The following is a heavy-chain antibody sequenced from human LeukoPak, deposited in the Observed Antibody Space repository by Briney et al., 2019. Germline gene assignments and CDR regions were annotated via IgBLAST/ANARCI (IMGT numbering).Heavy chain of an antibody. V-gene: IGHV3-13*04. J-gene: IGHJ3*02. CDR3: ARGRGWGTFDI. CDR1: GFTFSSYD. D-gene: IGHD3-10*01. CDR2: IGTAGDT. Sequence: GGSLRLSCAASGFTFSSYDMHWVRQGTGKGLEWISAIGTAGDTYYPGSVKGRLTTSRENAKNSLYLQMNSLRVGDTAVYYCARGRGWGTFDIWGQGTMVTVCS.